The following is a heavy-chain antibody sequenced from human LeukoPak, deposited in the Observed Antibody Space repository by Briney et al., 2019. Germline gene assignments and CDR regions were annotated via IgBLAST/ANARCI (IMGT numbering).Heavy chain of an antibody. Sequence: SETLSLTCTVSGDSISSYYWSWIRQPPGKGLEWIGYVYYSGSTYYNPSLKSRVTISVDTSKNQFSLKLSSVTAADTAVYYCASRTRRLRLGELSEKWGQGTLVTVSS. V-gene: IGHV4-59*04. CDR3: ASRTRRLRLGELSEK. D-gene: IGHD3-16*02. CDR2: VYYSGST. J-gene: IGHJ4*02. CDR1: GDSISSYY.